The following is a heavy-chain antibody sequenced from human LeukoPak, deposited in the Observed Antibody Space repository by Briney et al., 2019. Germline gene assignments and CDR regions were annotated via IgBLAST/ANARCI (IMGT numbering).Heavy chain of an antibody. Sequence: SETPSLTCAVYGGSFSGYFWSWIRQPPGKGLEWIGEITHSGRTSYSPSLMSRVTVSVDTSKNQFSLNLSSVTAADTAVYYCARKIVGSPFFDYWGQGTLVTVSS. J-gene: IGHJ4*02. V-gene: IGHV4-34*01. CDR1: GGSFSGYF. CDR2: ITHSGRT. D-gene: IGHD1-26*01. CDR3: ARKIVGSPFFDY.